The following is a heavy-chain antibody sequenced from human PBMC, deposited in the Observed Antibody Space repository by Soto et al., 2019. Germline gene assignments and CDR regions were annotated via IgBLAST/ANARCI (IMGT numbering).Heavy chain of an antibody. CDR1: GFTVSSHA. Sequence: EVQLLESGGGVVQRGGSLRLSCAASGFTVSSHAMSWVRQAPGKGLEWVSSISGSGDGTYYGDSVKGRFTISRDSSSSTLYLQMNNLRGEDTAVYFCTKSRRSILMVYGFGGMDVWVQGTTVTVSS. CDR2: ISGSGDGT. J-gene: IGHJ6*02. D-gene: IGHD2-8*01. V-gene: IGHV3-23*01. CDR3: TKSRRSILMVYGFGGMDV.